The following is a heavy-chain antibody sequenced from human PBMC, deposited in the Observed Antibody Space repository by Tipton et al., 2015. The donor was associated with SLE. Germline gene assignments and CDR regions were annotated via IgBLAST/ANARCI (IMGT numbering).Heavy chain of an antibody. CDR3: ARVGDTAMVQYYFDY. V-gene: IGHV4-39*07. D-gene: IGHD5-18*01. CDR2: INHSGST. J-gene: IGHJ4*02. Sequence: TLSLTCTVSGGSISSSSYYWSWIRQPPGKGLEWIGEINHSGSTDYNPSLKSRITISVDTSKNQFSLKLSSVTAADTAVYYCARVGDTAMVQYYFDYWGQGTLVTVSS. CDR1: GGSISSSSYY.